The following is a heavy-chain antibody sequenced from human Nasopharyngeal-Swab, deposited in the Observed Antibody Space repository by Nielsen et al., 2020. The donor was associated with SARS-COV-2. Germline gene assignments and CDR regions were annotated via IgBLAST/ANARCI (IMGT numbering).Heavy chain of an antibody. J-gene: IGHJ6*02. CDR1: GFTFSSYS. D-gene: IGHD6-13*01. CDR3: ARTIAAAGPDGMDV. V-gene: IGHV3-21*01. Sequence: GESLKISCAASGFTFSSYSMNWVRQAPGKGLEWVSSISSSSSYIYYADSVKGRFTISRDNAKNSLYLQMNSLRAEDTAVYYCARTIAAAGPDGMDVWGQGTTVTVS. CDR2: ISSSSSYI.